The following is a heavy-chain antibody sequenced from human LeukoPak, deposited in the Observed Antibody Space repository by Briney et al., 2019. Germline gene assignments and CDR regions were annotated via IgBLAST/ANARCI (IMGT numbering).Heavy chain of an antibody. Sequence: PGGSLRLSCAASGFTFSSYSMNWVRQAPGKGLEWVSSISSSSSYIYYADSVKGRFTISRDNAKNSLYLQMNSLRAEDTAVHYCARDSRRVTAKDFDYWGQGTLVTVSS. D-gene: IGHD2-15*01. CDR1: GFTFSSYS. J-gene: IGHJ4*02. CDR2: ISSSSSYI. V-gene: IGHV3-21*01. CDR3: ARDSRRVTAKDFDY.